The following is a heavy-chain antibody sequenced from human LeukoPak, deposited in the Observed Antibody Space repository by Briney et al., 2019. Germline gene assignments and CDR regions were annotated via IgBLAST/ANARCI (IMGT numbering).Heavy chain of an antibody. CDR3: ARPYDTSGYYNYYFDY. J-gene: IGHJ4*02. CDR1: GYNLISYG. D-gene: IGHD3-22*01. Sequence: RASVKVSCKASGYNLISYGIIWVRQAPGRGLEWMGWISAYNVNTNYAQKFQGRVTMTTDTSTSTAYMELRSLKSDDTAVYFCARPYDTSGYYNYYFDYWGQGTLVTVSS. V-gene: IGHV1-18*01. CDR2: ISAYNVNT.